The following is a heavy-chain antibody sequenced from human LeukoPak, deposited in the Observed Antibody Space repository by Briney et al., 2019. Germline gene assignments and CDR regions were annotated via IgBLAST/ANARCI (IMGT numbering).Heavy chain of an antibody. V-gene: IGHV3-48*03. D-gene: IGHD6-13*01. Sequence: GGSLRLSCAASGFTFSSYEMNWVRQAPGKGLEWVSSISSGAATIYYGDSVKGRFTISRNNAKNSLYLQMNSLRAEDTGVYYCARVGVLSSSWLLYWGQGTLVTVSS. CDR2: ISSGAATI. CDR1: GFTFSSYE. CDR3: ARVGVLSSSWLLY. J-gene: IGHJ4*02.